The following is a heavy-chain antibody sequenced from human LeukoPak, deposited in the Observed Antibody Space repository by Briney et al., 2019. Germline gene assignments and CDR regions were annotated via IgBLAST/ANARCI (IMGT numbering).Heavy chain of an antibody. CDR3: ARDGGGSGGWFDP. J-gene: IGHJ5*02. Sequence: GGSLRLSCSASGFTFSSYGMHWVRQAPGKGLEWVAVIWYGGSNKYYADSVKGRFTISRDNSKNTLYLQMNSLRAEDTAVYYCARDGGGSGGWFDPWGQGTLVTVSS. CDR1: GFTFSSYG. V-gene: IGHV3-33*08. CDR2: IWYGGSNK. D-gene: IGHD2-15*01.